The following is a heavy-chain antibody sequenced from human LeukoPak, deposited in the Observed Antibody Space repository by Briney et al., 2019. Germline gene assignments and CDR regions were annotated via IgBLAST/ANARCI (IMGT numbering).Heavy chain of an antibody. CDR1: GFTFSSYA. J-gene: IGHJ4*02. CDR2: ISSSSSTI. CDR3: ARVPMVRGAPFDY. D-gene: IGHD3-10*01. Sequence: GGSLRLSCAASGFTFSSYAMNWVRQAPGKGLEWVSYISSSSSTIYYADSVKGRFTISRDNAKNSLYLQMNSLRAEDTAVYYCARVPMVRGAPFDYWGQGTLVTVSS. V-gene: IGHV3-48*01.